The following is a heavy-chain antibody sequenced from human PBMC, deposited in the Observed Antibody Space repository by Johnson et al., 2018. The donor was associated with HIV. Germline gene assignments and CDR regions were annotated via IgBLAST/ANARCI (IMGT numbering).Heavy chain of an antibody. J-gene: IGHJ3*02. Sequence: QVQLVESGGGVVQPGRSLRLSCEASGFTSSTYGMHWVRQAPGKGLEWVASMWYDGSKKYYVDSVKARFTISRDNSKNTLYLQMNSLRAEDTAVYYCAKCIWGSSLIDAFDIWGQGTMVTVSS. D-gene: IGHD6-13*01. V-gene: IGHV3-33*06. CDR3: AKCIWGSSLIDAFDI. CDR1: GFTSSTYG. CDR2: MWYDGSKK.